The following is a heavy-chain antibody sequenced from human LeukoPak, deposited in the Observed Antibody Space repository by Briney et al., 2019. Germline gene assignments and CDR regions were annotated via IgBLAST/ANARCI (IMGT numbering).Heavy chain of an antibody. V-gene: IGHV1-2*02. CDR1: GFTFSNYG. CDR3: ARTRVELGDRVPFDY. J-gene: IGHJ4*02. CDR2: INPNSGGT. D-gene: IGHD1-7*01. Sequence: GGSLRLSCATSGFTFSNYGMHWVRQAPGQGLEWMGWINPNSGGTNYAQKFQGRVTMTRDTSISTAYMELSRLRSDDTAVYYCARTRVELGDRVPFDYWGQGTLVTVSS.